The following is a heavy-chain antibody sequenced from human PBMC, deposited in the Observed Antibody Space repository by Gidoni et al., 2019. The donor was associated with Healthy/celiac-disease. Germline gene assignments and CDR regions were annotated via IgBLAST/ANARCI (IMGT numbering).Heavy chain of an antibody. J-gene: IGHJ4*02. D-gene: IGHD6-13*01. V-gene: IGHV3-9*01. CDR2: ISWNSGSI. CDR3: AKDKQQLVRDGVYYFDY. CDR1: GFTFYDYA. Sequence: EVQLVESGGGLVQPGRSLRLSCAASGFTFYDYALHWVRQAPGKGLEWVSGISWNSGSIGYADSVKGRFTISRDNAKNSLYLQMNSLRAEDTALYYCAKDKQQLVRDGVYYFDYWGQGTLVTVSS.